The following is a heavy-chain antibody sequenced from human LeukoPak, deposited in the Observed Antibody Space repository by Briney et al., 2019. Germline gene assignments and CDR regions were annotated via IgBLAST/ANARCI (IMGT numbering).Heavy chain of an antibody. CDR3: ARDVYDFWSGYYPKQVFDY. Sequence: PGGSLRLSCAASGFTFSDYYMSWIRQAPGKGLEWVSYISSSGSTIYYADSVKGRFTISRDNAKNSLYLQMNSLRAEDTAVYYCARDVYDFWSGYYPKQVFDYWGQGTLVTVSS. D-gene: IGHD3-3*01. CDR2: ISSSGSTI. CDR1: GFTFSDYY. V-gene: IGHV3-11*04. J-gene: IGHJ4*02.